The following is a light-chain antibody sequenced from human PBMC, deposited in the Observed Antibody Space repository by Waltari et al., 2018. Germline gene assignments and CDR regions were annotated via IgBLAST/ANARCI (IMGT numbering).Light chain of an antibody. CDR2: DAS. V-gene: IGKV3-11*01. CDR3: QQRTNLIT. CDR1: QSVSRY. J-gene: IGKJ5*01. Sequence: IVLTQSPAPLSLSPGERATLSCRASQSVSRYLAWYQQKPGQAPRLLINDASNMATGIPDRFSGSGSGTDFTLTISSLEPEDFAVYYCQQRTNLITFGQGTRQEIK.